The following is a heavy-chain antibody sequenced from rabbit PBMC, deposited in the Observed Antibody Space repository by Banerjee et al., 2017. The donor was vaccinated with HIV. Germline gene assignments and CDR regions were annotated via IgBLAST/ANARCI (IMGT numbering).Heavy chain of an antibody. Sequence: QSLEEYGGDLVKTGASLTITCTASGFSFSSNDYMCWVRQDPGKELELISCIAVSGSGFTYSATWSKGRLSSSKTSSSTVTLQMTSLTAADTATYFFSRDTCSSVSSYDLDLWGPGTLVTVS. CDR1: GFSFSSNDY. J-gene: IGHJ6*01. V-gene: IGHV1S40*01. D-gene: IGHD6-1*01. CDR2: IAVSGSGFT. CDR3: SRDTCSSVSSYDLDL.